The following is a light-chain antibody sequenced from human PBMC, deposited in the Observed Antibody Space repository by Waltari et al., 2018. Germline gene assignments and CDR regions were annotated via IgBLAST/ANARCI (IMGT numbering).Light chain of an antibody. CDR3: QQRSTWPPSVT. J-gene: IGKJ2*01. CDR2: DAS. CDR1: QSIDSS. V-gene: IGKV3-11*01. Sequence: EIVLTQSPATLSLSPGERATVSCRASQSIDSSLGWYQHKPGQSPRLLIYDASIRATGIPAGFSGSGSGTDFTLTITSLEPEDFAVYYCQQRSTWPPSVTFGQGTKLEI.